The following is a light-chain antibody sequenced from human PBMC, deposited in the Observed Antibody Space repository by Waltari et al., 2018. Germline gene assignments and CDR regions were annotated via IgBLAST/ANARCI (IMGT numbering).Light chain of an antibody. CDR1: QSLLHSNGSNY. Sequence: DIVMTQSPLSLPVTPGEPASISCRSSQSLLHSNGSNYLDWYLKKPGQSPQLLIYLGSSRASGVPDRVSGSGSGTDFTLKSSRVEAEDVGVYYCMQALQTPRYTFGQGTKLEIK. CDR3: MQALQTPRYT. J-gene: IGKJ2*01. CDR2: LGS. V-gene: IGKV2-28*01.